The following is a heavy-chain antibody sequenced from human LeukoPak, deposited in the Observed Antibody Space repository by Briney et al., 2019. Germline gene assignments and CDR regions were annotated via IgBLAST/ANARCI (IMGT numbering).Heavy chain of an antibody. D-gene: IGHD6-25*01. CDR2: ISSSSSTI. J-gene: IGHJ4*02. CDR3: VSQAAPLDC. Sequence: PGGSLRLSCAASGFTVSSNYMSWVRQAPGKGLEWVSYISSSSSTIYYADSVKGRFTISRDNAKNSLYLQMNSLRAEDTAVYYCVSQAAPLDCWGQGTLVTVSS. V-gene: IGHV3-48*04. CDR1: GFTVSSNY.